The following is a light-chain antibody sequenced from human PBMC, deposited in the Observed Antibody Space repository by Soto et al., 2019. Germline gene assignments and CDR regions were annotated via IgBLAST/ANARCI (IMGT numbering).Light chain of an antibody. CDR2: EVN. CDR1: SSDVGGYNY. Sequence: QSALTQPPSASGSPGQSVTISCTGTSSDVGGYNYVSWYQHHPGKAPKLMLYEVNTRPSGVPDRFSGSKSGNTASLTVSGLQAEDEADCYCSSYAGSNIYVVFGGGTKLTVL. J-gene: IGLJ3*02. V-gene: IGLV2-8*01. CDR3: SSYAGSNIYVV.